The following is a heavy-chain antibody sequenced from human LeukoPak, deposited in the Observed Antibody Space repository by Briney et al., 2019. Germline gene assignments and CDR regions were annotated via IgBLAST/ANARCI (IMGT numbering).Heavy chain of an antibody. V-gene: IGHV4-4*02. CDR2: IYHSGST. J-gene: IGHJ4*02. D-gene: IGHD4-17*01. CDR3: ASLDGDYGLDY. CDR1: GGSISSSNR. Sequence: SETLSLTCAVSGGSISSSNRWSWVRQPPGKGLEWIGEIYHSGSTNYNPSLKSRVTISVDTSKNQFSLKLSSVTAADTAVYYCASLDGDYGLDYWGQGTLVTVSS.